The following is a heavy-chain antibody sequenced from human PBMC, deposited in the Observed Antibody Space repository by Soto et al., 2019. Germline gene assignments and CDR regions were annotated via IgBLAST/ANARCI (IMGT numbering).Heavy chain of an antibody. J-gene: IGHJ6*04. CDR3: TKSGAVVQATRRVTITAMAV. CDR2: INLEGVA. D-gene: IGHD2-2*01. V-gene: IGHV3-74*01. CDR1: EFTLNTSG. Sequence: QLGGSLGLSCAASEFTLNTSGMHGARHVPGKGLFWFSRINLEGVANYAASVEGRFPIPRANAKNSLYLQMTSLRAENTAVNNGTKSGAVVQATRRVTITAMAVWGKGTTVPVSS.